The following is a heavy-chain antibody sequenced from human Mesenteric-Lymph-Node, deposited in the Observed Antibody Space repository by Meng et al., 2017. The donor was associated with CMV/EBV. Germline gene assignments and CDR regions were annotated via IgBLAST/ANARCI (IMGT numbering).Heavy chain of an antibody. V-gene: IGHV3-74*01. Sequence: GGSLRLSCAASGFTFSSYWMHWVRQAPGKGLVWVSRINSDGSSTNYADSVKGRFTISRDNAKNTLYLQMSSLRAEDTAVYYCARDWYYESSGYYYGPGYWGQGTLVTVSS. CDR2: INSDGSST. D-gene: IGHD3-22*01. J-gene: IGHJ4*02. CDR3: ARDWYYESSGYYYGPGY. CDR1: GFTFSSYW.